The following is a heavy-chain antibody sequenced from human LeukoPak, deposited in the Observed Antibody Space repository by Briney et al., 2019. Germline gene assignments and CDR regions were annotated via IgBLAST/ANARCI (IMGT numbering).Heavy chain of an antibody. V-gene: IGHV3-21*01. CDR3: ARDHSIQLTETLFDY. J-gene: IGHJ4*02. CDR1: GFTFSSYS. CDR2: ISSSSSYI. D-gene: IGHD5-18*01. Sequence: PGGSLRLSCAASGFTFSSYSMNWVRQAPGKGLEWVSSISSSSSYIYYADSVKGRFTISRDNAKNSLYLQMNSLRAEDTAVYYCARDHSIQLTETLFDYWGQGTLVTVSS.